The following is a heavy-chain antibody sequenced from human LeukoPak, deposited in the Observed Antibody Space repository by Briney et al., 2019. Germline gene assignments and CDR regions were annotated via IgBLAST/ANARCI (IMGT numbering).Heavy chain of an antibody. CDR2: ISTSSLYI. V-gene: IGHV3-21*01. D-gene: IGHD1-14*01. J-gene: IGHJ4*02. CDR1: GFSFDNAW. Sequence: PGGSLRLSCAASGFSFDNAWMSWVRQAPGKGLEWVSSISTSSLYIYYADSLKGRFTVSRDNARNSLYLQMSSLRADDTAVYYCARGTLNIPGEHGAFDYWGQGTLVTVSS. CDR3: ARGTLNIPGEHGAFDY.